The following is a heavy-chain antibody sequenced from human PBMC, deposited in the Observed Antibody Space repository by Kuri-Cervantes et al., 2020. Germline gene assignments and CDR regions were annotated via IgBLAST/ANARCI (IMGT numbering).Heavy chain of an antibody. CDR3: ATRGAYCGGDCYPGDAFDI. CDR1: GGSFSGYY. D-gene: IGHD2-21*02. J-gene: IGHJ3*02. CDR2: INHSGST. Sequence: GSLRLSCAVYGGSFSGYYWSWIRQPPGKGLEWIGEINHSGSTNYNPSLKSRVTISVDTSKNQFSLKLRSVTAADTAVYYCATRGAYCGGDCYPGDAFDIWGQGTMVTVSS. V-gene: IGHV4-34*01.